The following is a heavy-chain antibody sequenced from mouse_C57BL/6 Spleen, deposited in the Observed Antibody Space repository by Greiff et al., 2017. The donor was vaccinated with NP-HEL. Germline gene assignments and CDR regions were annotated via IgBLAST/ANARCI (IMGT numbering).Heavy chain of an antibody. Sequence: QVQLQQPGAELVKPGASVKLSCKASGYTFTSYWMHWVKQRPGQGLEWIGMIHPNSGSTNYNEKFKSKATLTVDKSSSTAYMQLSSLTSEDSAVYYCARLTGDGYSFDYWGQGTTLTVSS. V-gene: IGHV1-64*01. CDR1: GYTFTSYW. CDR2: IHPNSGST. J-gene: IGHJ2*01. D-gene: IGHD2-3*01. CDR3: ARLTGDGYSFDY.